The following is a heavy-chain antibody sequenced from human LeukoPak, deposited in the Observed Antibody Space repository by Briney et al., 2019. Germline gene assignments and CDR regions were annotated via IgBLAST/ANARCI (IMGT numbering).Heavy chain of an antibody. CDR3: ARGDGAFDI. V-gene: IGHV3-53*01. Sequence: GGSLRLSCAASGFTFRSYAMTWVRQAPGKGLEWVSVIYSGGGTYYTDSVKGRFTISRDNSKNTLYLQMNRLRAEDTAIYYCARGDGAFDIWGQGTMVTVSS. CDR2: IYSGGGT. D-gene: IGHD5-24*01. CDR1: GFTFRSYA. J-gene: IGHJ3*02.